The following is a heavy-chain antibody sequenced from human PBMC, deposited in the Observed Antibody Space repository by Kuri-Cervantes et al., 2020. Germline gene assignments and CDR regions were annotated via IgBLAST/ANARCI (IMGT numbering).Heavy chain of an antibody. CDR1: GGSISSGGYS. D-gene: IGHD3-10*01. J-gene: IGHJ6*02. V-gene: IGHV4-61*08. Sequence: SETLSLTCAVSGGSISSGGYSWSWIRQPPGKGLEWIGYIYYSGSTNYNPSLKSRVTISVDTSKNQFSLKLSSVTAADTAVYYCARDLRLLWFGESGPYYYGMDVWGQGTTVTVSS. CDR3: ARDLRLLWFGESGPYYYGMDV. CDR2: IYYSGST.